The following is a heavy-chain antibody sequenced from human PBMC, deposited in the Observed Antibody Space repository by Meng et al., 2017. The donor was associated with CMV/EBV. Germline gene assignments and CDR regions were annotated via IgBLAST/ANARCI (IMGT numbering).Heavy chain of an antibody. V-gene: IGHV4-39*01. CDR1: GGPISSSSYY. CDR3: ARITGIAGAGNFDY. CDR2: IYYSGST. Sequence: SETLSLTCTVPGGPISSSSYYWGWIRQPPGKGLEWIGSIYYSGSTYYNPSLTSRVTISVDTSKNQFSLKVSSVTAADTAVYYCARITGIAGAGNFDYWGRGTLVTVSS. J-gene: IGHJ4*02. D-gene: IGHD6-19*01.